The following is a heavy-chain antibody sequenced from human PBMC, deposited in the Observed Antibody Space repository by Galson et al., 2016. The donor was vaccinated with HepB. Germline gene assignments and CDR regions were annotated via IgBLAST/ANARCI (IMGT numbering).Heavy chain of an antibody. Sequence: ETLSLTCAVSAGSVSSSNWWTWVRQPPGKGLEWIGEIYHSGNTNYSPSLKSRVTISVDKSKHQFSLKLSSVTAADTAVYYCARVRLDCSGGTCYTGNAFNIWGPGTMVTVSS. CDR3: ARVRLDCSGGTCYTGNAFNI. V-gene: IGHV4-4*02. D-gene: IGHD2-15*01. CDR2: IYHSGNT. CDR1: AGSVSSSNW. J-gene: IGHJ3*02.